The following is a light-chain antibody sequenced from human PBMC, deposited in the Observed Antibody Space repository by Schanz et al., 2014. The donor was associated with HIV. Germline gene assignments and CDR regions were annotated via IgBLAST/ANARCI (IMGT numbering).Light chain of an antibody. Sequence: QSALTQPASVSGSPGQSITISCTGTSSDIGNYNLVSWFQHHPGEAPKLLIFGVSHRPSGVSNRFSGSKSDNTASLTISGLQAEDEADYYCSSYTSISTRVFGGGTQLTVL. V-gene: IGLV2-14*02. CDR1: SSDIGNYNL. CDR2: GVS. CDR3: SSYTSISTRV. J-gene: IGLJ7*01.